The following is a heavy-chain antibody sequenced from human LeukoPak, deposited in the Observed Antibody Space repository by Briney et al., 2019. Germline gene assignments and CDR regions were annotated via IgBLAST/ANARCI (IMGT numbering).Heavy chain of an antibody. V-gene: IGHV1-18*01. J-gene: IGHJ4*02. Sequence: ASVTVSCKASGYTFTSYGISWVPQAPGQGLEWMGWISAYNGNTNYAQKLQGRVTMTTDTSTSTAYMELRSLRSDDTAVYYCARVRYCSGGSCYYFDYWGQGTLVTVSS. CDR3: ARVRYCSGGSCYYFDY. D-gene: IGHD2-15*01. CDR1: GYTFTSYG. CDR2: ISAYNGNT.